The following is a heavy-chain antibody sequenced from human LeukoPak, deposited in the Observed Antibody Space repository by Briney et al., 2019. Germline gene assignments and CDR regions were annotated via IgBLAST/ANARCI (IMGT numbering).Heavy chain of an antibody. CDR3: AREAGRGFDY. J-gene: IGHJ4*02. D-gene: IGHD1-26*01. CDR2: IKQDGSEK. V-gene: IGHV3-7*01. Sequence: PGGALRLSCADSGFTFSSYWMSWVRQAPGKGLEWVANIKQDGSEKYYVDSVKGRFTISRDNAKNSLYLQMNSLRAEDTAVYYCAREAGRGFDYWGQGTLVTVSS. CDR1: GFTFSSYW.